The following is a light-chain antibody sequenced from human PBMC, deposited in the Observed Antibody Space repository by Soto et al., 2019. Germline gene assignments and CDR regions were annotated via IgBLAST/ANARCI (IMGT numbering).Light chain of an antibody. CDR1: QSVSSY. J-gene: IGKJ1*01. CDR2: DAS. Sequence: EIVLTQSPATLSLSPGERATLSCRASQSVSSYLAWYQQKPGQAPRLLIYDASNRATGIPARFSGSGSGTDFTLTISSLEPEDFAVYYCQKRSNWSWTFGQGTKVDI. CDR3: QKRSNWSWT. V-gene: IGKV3-11*01.